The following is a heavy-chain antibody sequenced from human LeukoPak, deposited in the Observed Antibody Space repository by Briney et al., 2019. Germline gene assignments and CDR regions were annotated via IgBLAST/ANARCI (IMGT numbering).Heavy chain of an antibody. V-gene: IGHV4-59*01. Sequence: SETLSLTCTVSGGSISSYYWSWIRQPPGKGLGWIGYIYYSGSTNYNPSLKSRVTISVDTSKNQLSLKLSSVTAADTAVYYCARSRLAAASHFYYYYGMDVWGQGTTVTVSS. CDR1: GGSISSYY. CDR3: ARSRLAAASHFYYYYGMDV. J-gene: IGHJ6*02. D-gene: IGHD6-13*01. CDR2: IYYSGST.